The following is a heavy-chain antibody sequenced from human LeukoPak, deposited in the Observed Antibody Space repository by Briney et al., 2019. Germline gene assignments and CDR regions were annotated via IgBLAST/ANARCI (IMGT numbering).Heavy chain of an antibody. CDR1: GFTFSSYA. Sequence: HPGASLRLSCAASGFTFSSYAMSWVRQAPGKGLEWVSAISGSGGSTYYADSVKGRFTISRDNPKNTLYLQMNSLRAEDTAVYYCAKDNQLRFRPAFDIWGQGTMVTVSS. J-gene: IGHJ3*02. V-gene: IGHV3-23*01. CDR3: AKDNQLRFRPAFDI. D-gene: IGHD3-3*01. CDR2: ISGSGGST.